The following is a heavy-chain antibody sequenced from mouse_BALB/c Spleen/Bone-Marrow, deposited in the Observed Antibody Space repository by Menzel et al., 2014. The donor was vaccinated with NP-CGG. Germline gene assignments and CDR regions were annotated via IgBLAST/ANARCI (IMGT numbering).Heavy chain of an antibody. D-gene: IGHD1-1*01. CDR2: ISPFNDGT. CDR1: GYTFTSYV. J-gene: IGHJ2*01. Sequence: EVQLQQSGPELVKPGTSVKMSCKASGYTFTSYVIHWVKQKPGQGLEWIGYISPFNDGTKYNEKFKDKATLTSDKSSNTAYMELSSLTSEDSAVYYCARTGNYCGSSFDYWGQGTTLTVSS. CDR3: ARTGNYCGSSFDY. V-gene: IGHV1-14*01.